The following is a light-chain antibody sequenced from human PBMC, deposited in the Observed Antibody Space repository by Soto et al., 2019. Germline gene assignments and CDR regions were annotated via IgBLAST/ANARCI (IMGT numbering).Light chain of an antibody. V-gene: IGLV2-14*01. CDR3: TSYTSSSPYV. J-gene: IGLJ1*01. CDR2: EVR. Sequence: QSALTQPASVSGSPGQSITISCTGTSSDFGGYNYVSWYQQHPGKAPKLMIYEVRNRPSGISNRFSGSKSGNTASLTISGLQAEDEADYYCTSYTSSSPYVFGTGTKVTVL. CDR1: SSDFGGYNY.